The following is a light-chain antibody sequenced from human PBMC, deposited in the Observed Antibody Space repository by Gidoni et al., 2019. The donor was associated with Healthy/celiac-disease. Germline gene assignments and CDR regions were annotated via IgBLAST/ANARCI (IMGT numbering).Light chain of an antibody. CDR1: QSISSY. J-gene: IGKJ1*01. Sequence: QMTPSPSSLSASVGDRVTITCRASQSISSYLNWYQQKPGKAPKLLIYAASSLQSGVPSRFSGSGSGTDFTLTISSLQPEDFATYYCQQSYSTLWTFGQGTKVEIK. V-gene: IGKV1-39*01. CDR2: AAS. CDR3: QQSYSTLWT.